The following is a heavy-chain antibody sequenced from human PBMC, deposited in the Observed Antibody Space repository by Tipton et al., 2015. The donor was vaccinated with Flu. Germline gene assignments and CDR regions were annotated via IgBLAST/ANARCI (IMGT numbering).Heavy chain of an antibody. CDR1: GFTFSSYS. J-gene: IGHJ4*02. CDR2: ISSSSSYI. Sequence: SLRLSCAASGFTFSSYSMNWVRQAPGKGLEWVSSISSSSSYIYYADSVKGRFTISRDNAKNSLYLQMNSLRAEDTAVYYCARIGEDIEVGYSYGYNGHYFDYWGQGTLVTVSS. CDR3: ARIGEDIEVGYSYGYNGHYFDY. V-gene: IGHV3-21*01. D-gene: IGHD5-18*01.